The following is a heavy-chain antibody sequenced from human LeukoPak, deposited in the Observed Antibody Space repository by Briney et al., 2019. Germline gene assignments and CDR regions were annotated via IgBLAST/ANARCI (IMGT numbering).Heavy chain of an antibody. CDR3: ARDRGTAMVPYYYYYYGMDV. J-gene: IGHJ6*02. Sequence: GASVKVSCKGSGYTFSNYAIQWVRQAPGQRLEWMGWINAGNGNTKYSQKFQGRVTITRDTSASTAYMELSSLRSEDTAVYYCARDRGTAMVPYYYYYYGMDVWGQGTTVTVSS. CDR2: INAGNGNT. D-gene: IGHD5-18*01. CDR1: GYTFSNYA. V-gene: IGHV1-3*01.